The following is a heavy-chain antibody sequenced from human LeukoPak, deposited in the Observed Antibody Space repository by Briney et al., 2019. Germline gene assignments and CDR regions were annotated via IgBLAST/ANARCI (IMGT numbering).Heavy chain of an antibody. V-gene: IGHV4-39*06. Sequence: ADTLSLTCTVSGDSISSANYYWGWVRQPPGKGLVGIGSIYFSGSTYYNPSLKSRVTISVETSKVQCTLKLSSVTAVDTAVYYCARDSCSSTSCRKKFDNWGQGTLVTVSS. D-gene: IGHD2-2*01. CDR2: IYFSGST. CDR1: GDSISSANYY. J-gene: IGHJ4*02. CDR3: ARDSCSSTSCRKKFDN.